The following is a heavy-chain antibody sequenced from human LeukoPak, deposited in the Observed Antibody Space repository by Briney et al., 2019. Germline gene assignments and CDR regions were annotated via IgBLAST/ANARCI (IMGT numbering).Heavy chain of an antibody. J-gene: IGHJ4*02. CDR1: GSTLSEFA. CDR3: ATEVEYDSNGYLVDY. CDR2: CDLEDDER. V-gene: IGHV1-24*01. Sequence: ASVKVSCKVSGSTLSEFAIHWVRQAPGKGLEWMGGCDLEDDERRYSEKFQDRVTMTEDTSTDTAYMFLSSLRSEDTAVYYCATEVEYDSNGYLVDYWGQGTLVTVSS. D-gene: IGHD3-22*01.